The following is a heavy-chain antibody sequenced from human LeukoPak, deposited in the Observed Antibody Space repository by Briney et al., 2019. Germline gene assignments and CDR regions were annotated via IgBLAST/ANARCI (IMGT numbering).Heavy chain of an antibody. D-gene: IGHD1-14*01. Sequence: ASVKVSCKASGYTFTGYYMHWVRQAPGQGLEWMGWINPNSGGTNYAQKFQGRVTMTRDTSISTAYMELSRLRFDDTAVYYCARGNRGGTYYYYYYMDVWGKGTTVTVSS. J-gene: IGHJ6*03. V-gene: IGHV1-2*02. CDR1: GYTFTGYY. CDR3: ARGNRGGTYYYYYYMDV. CDR2: INPNSGGT.